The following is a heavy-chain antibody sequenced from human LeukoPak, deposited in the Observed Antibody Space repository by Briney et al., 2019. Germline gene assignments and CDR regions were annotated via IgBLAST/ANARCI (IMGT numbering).Heavy chain of an antibody. CDR2: IYYSGST. D-gene: IGHD6-13*01. Sequence: SETLSLTCTVSGGSISSSSYYWGWIRQPPGKGLEWIGSIYYSGSTYYNPSLKSRVTISVDTSKNQFSLKLSSVTAADTAVYYCARDSIAAAGCDYWGQGTLVTVSS. CDR1: GGSISSSSYY. CDR3: ARDSIAAAGCDY. J-gene: IGHJ4*02. V-gene: IGHV4-39*07.